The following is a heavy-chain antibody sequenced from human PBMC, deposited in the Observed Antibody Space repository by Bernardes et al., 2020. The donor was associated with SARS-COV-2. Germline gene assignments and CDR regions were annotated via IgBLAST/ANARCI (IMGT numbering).Heavy chain of an antibody. V-gene: IGHV3-74*01. D-gene: IGHD3-10*01. CDR2: INEHGSYR. CDR3: GRDLSGMADY. Sequence: GGSLRLSCAASGFTFSTYCMHWVRQVPGKGLVWVARINEHGSYRDYADSVEGRFTIFRDNAKNTLYLEMNSLRVEDTAVYYCGRDLSGMADYWGPGTLVTVSS. J-gene: IGHJ4*02. CDR1: GFTFSTYC.